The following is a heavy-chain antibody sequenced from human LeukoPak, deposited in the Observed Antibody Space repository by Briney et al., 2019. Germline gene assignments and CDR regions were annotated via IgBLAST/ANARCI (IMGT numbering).Heavy chain of an antibody. Sequence: ASVKVSCKASGYTFTSYGISWVRQAPGQGLEWMGWISAYNGNTNYAQKLQGRVTMTTDTSTSTAYMELRSLRSDDTAVYYCARAQDYYDSSGYSKWGQGTLVTVSS. J-gene: IGHJ4*02. V-gene: IGHV1-18*01. D-gene: IGHD3-22*01. CDR3: ARAQDYYDSSGYSK. CDR2: ISAYNGNT. CDR1: GYTFTSYG.